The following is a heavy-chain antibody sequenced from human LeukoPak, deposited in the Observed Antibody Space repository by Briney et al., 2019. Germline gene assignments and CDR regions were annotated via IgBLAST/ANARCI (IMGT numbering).Heavy chain of an antibody. J-gene: IGHJ6*03. CDR3: ARDPYSGGYGAYYYYMDV. V-gene: IGHV3-21*01. CDR1: GFTFTTYS. CDR2: IDNSGTYI. D-gene: IGHD6-19*01. Sequence: GGSLRLSCTASGFTFTTYSMDWVRQAPGKGLEWVSSIDNSGTYIYYADSVKGRFTISRDNAENSLYLQMNSLRDEDTAVYYCARDPYSGGYGAYYYYMDVWGKGTTVTVSS.